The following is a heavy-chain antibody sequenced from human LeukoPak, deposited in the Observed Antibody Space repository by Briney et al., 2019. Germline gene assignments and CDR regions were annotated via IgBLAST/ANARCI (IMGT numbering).Heavy chain of an antibody. D-gene: IGHD6-19*01. Sequence: GGSLRLSCAASGFMFSSDAMHWVRQAPGKGLEWVAVISYDGSNKCYADSEKGRITISRDNSKNMLYLEMSSLRAEDTAVYYCARGSQWLDSWFDCWGQGTLVTVSS. V-gene: IGHV3-30-3*01. CDR1: GFMFSSDA. J-gene: IGHJ4*02. CDR2: ISYDGSNK. CDR3: ARGSQWLDSWFDC.